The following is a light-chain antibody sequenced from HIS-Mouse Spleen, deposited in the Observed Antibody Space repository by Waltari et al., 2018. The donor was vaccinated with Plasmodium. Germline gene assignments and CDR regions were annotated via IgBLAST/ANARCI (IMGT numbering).Light chain of an antibody. V-gene: IGLV3-1*01. CDR2: PDS. CDR3: QAWDSSTAWV. Sequence: SYELTQPPSVSVSPGQTASITCSGDKLGDKYACWYQPKPGQSPVLVIYPDSKRPSGIPERFSGSNSGNTATLTISGTQAMDEADYYCQAWDSSTAWVFGGGTKLTVL. J-gene: IGLJ2*01. CDR1: KLGDKY.